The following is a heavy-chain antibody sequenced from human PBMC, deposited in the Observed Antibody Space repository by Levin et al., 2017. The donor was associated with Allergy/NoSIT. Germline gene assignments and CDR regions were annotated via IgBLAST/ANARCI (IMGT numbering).Heavy chain of an antibody. CDR2: IYNSGST. V-gene: IGHV4-39*01. J-gene: IGHJ4*02. Sequence: NPSETLSLTCTVSGGSISSSISYWGWIRQAPGKGLEWIGSIYNSGSTYYNPSLKSRVTTSVDTSKNQFSLKLSSVTAADTAVYYCARQCYDLLTGYYNFDYWGQGTLVTVSS. D-gene: IGHD3-9*01. CDR1: GGSISSSISY. CDR3: ARQCYDLLTGYYNFDY.